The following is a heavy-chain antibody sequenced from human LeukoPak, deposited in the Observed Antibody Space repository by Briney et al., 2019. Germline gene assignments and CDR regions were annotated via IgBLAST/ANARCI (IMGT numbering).Heavy chain of an antibody. CDR1: GFTFSSFW. V-gene: IGHV3-74*01. CDR2: VNGDGSST. D-gene: IGHD2-21*02. Sequence: GGSLRLSCAASGFTFSSFWMHWVRQAPGKGLVWISRVNGDGSSTTYADSVKGRLTISRDSAKNTVYLQMNSLRAEDTAVYYCARQQQGDLYVLDIWRHETMDPVSS. J-gene: IGHJ3*02. CDR3: ARQQQGDLYVLDI.